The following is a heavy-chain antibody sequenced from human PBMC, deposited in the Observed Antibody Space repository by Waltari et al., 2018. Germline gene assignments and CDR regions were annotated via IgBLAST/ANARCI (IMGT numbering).Heavy chain of an antibody. Sequence: QVQLVESGGGVVQPGGSLRLSCEASGFTFRRYGMHWVRQAPGKGLEWVAVISYDGNEQYYAYSVKGRFTISRDFSTNTVYLRMNSLRREDTAVYYCAKEQGGHSEIDYWGQGTLVTVSS. CDR1: GFTFRRYG. V-gene: IGHV3-30*18. CDR3: AKEQGGHSEIDY. D-gene: IGHD2-21*02. CDR2: ISYDGNEQ. J-gene: IGHJ4*02.